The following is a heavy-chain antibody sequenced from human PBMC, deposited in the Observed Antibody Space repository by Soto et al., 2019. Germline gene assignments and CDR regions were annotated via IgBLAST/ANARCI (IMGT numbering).Heavy chain of an antibody. D-gene: IGHD3-22*01. Sequence: PSETLSLTCTASGDSISSYFWTWIRQPPGKALEWIGYMFHSGRTNYNPSLTSRVTMSADTSNNQFSLTLTSVTAADTAVYYCAKAVKYYDSTGYDAFAVWGQGIMVTVSS. V-gene: IGHV4-59*01. CDR2: MFHSGRT. CDR1: GDSISSYF. CDR3: AKAVKYYDSTGYDAFAV. J-gene: IGHJ3*01.